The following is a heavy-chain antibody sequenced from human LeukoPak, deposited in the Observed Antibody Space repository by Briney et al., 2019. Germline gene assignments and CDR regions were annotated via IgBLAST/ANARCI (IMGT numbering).Heavy chain of an antibody. J-gene: IGHJ4*02. CDR2: ISGSGGST. CDR3: ASSTHITMVRGVIISFDY. Sequence: GGSLRLSCAASGFTFCSYAMSWVRQAPGKGLEWVSAISGSGGSTYYADSVKGRFTISRDNSKNTLYLQMNSLRAEETAVYYCASSTHITMVRGVIISFDYWGQGTLVTVSS. V-gene: IGHV3-23*01. D-gene: IGHD3-10*01. CDR1: GFTFCSYA.